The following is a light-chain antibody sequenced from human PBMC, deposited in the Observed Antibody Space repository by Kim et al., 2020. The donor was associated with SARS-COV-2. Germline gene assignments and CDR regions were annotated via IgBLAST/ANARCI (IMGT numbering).Light chain of an antibody. CDR3: QQYSKWPLT. Sequence: VVLTQSPATLSVSPGERVTLSCRASQGVSTNLAWYQQKPGQPPSLLIYEASTRATDIPARFSGSGSGTDFTLTISSLQAEDFALYYCQQYSKWPLTFGGGTKLEMK. V-gene: IGKV3D-15*01. CDR1: QGVSTN. J-gene: IGKJ4*01. CDR2: EAS.